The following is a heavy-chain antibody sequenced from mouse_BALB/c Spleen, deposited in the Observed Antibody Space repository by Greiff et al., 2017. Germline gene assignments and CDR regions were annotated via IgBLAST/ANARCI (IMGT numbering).Heavy chain of an antibody. CDR3: ARFGTTATFYAMDY. J-gene: IGHJ4*01. CDR2: ISSGGGST. V-gene: IGHV5-12-1*01. CDR1: GFAFSSYD. Sequence: EVQLVESGGGLVKPGGSLKLSCAASGFAFSSYDMSWVRQTPEKRLEWVAYISSGGGSTYYPDTVKGRFTISRDNAKNTLYLQMSSLKSEDTAMYYCARFGTTATFYAMDYWGQGTSVTVSS. D-gene: IGHD1-2*01.